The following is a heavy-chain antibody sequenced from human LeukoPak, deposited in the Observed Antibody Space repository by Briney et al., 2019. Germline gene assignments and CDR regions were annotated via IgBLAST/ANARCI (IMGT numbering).Heavy chain of an antibody. D-gene: IGHD3-22*01. CDR2: ISGSGGST. V-gene: IGHV3-23*01. J-gene: IGHJ4*02. Sequence: GGSLRLSCAASGFTFSSYAMSWVRQASGKGLEWVSAISGSGGSTYYADSVKGWFTISRDNSKNTLYLQMNSLRAEDTAVYYCAKGDYYDSSGYYGVYWGQGTLVTVSS. CDR3: AKGDYYDSSGYYGVY. CDR1: GFTFSSYA.